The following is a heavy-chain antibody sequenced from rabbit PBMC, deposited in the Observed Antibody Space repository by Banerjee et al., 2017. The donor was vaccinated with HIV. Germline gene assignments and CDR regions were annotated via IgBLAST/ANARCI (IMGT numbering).Heavy chain of an antibody. CDR2: IYTGSGYT. CDR1: GFTLYPYY. Sequence: QQQLEESGGGLVQPEGSLTLTCTASGFTLYPYYMSWVRQAPGKGLEWIGGIYTGSGYTYYAIWAKGRFTISKTSSTTVTLQMTSLTAADTATYFCTRDPHGNHNLWGPGTLVTVS. J-gene: IGHJ4*01. D-gene: IGHD5-1*01. V-gene: IGHV1S45*01. CDR3: TRDPHGNHNL.